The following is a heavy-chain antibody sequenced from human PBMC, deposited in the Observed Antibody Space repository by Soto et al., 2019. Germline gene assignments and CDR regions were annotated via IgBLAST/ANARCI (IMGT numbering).Heavy chain of an antibody. Sequence: GGSLRLSCAASGFTFSNYAMHWVRQAPGKGLEWVSGIGVSGTGTYYADSVKGRFTISRDNSKNTVYLQMNSLRVDDTAVYYCAKKTAGTQPFDYWRQGTLVTVSS. CDR3: AKKTAGTQPFDY. J-gene: IGHJ4*02. V-gene: IGHV3-23*01. CDR2: IGVSGTGT. D-gene: IGHD3-10*01. CDR1: GFTFSNYA.